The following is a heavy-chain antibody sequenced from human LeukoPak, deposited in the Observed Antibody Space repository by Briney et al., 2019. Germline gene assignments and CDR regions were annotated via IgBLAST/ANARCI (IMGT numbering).Heavy chain of an antibody. CDR2: INPNSGGT. J-gene: IGHJ5*02. CDR1: GYTFTGYY. V-gene: IGHV1-2*02. D-gene: IGHD3-16*01. Sequence: ASVKVSCKASGYTFTGYYMHWVRQAPGQGLEWMGWINPNSGGTNHAQKFQGRVTMTRDTSISTAYVELSRLRSDDTAVYYCAIVMITFGGVIDPWGQGTLVTVSS. CDR3: AIVMITFGGVIDP.